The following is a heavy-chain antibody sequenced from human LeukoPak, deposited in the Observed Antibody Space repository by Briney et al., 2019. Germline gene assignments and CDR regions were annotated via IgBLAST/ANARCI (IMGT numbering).Heavy chain of an antibody. V-gene: IGHV4-34*01. D-gene: IGHD2/OR15-2a*01. CDR3: ARGRNTRSRMDV. CDR1: GGSFSGYY. CDR2: INHSGST. J-gene: IGHJ6*02. Sequence: SETLSLTCAVYGGSFSGYYWSWIRQPPGKGLEWIGEINHSGSTNYNPSLKSRVTISVDTSKNQFSLKLSSVTAADTAVYYCARGRNTRSRMDVWGQGTTVTVSS.